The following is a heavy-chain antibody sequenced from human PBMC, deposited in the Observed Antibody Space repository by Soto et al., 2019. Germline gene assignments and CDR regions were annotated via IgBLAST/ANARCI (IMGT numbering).Heavy chain of an antibody. CDR1: GGSISSSNW. CDR2: IYHSGST. J-gene: IGHJ4*02. CDR3: ARDEAAAGSWFDY. Sequence: SETLSLTCAVSGGSISSSNWWSWVRQPPGKGLEWIGEIYHSGSTNYNPSLKSRVTISVDKSKNQFSLKLSSVTAADTAVYYCARDEAAAGSWFDYWGQGTLVTVSS. V-gene: IGHV4-4*02. D-gene: IGHD6-13*01.